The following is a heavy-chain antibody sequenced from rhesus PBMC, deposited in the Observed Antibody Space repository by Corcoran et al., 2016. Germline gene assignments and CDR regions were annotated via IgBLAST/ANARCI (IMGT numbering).Heavy chain of an antibody. J-gene: IGHJ4*01. D-gene: IGHD3-28*01. CDR1: GGSISGGYG. Sequence: QVQLQESGPGLVKPSETLSLTCAVPGGSISGGYGWSWIRQPPGKGLEWLGHIFGRIGSTYYNPSLKSRVTISRDTSKNQFSLKLSSVTAADTAVYYCARRYYYDSGYYPYWGQGVLVTVSS. V-gene: IGHV4S7*01. CDR3: ARRYYYDSGYYPY. CDR2: IFGRIGST.